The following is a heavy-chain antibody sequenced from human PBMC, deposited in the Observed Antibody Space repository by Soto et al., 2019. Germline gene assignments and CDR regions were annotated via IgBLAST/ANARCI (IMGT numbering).Heavy chain of an antibody. CDR2: MYYSGNT. Sequence: QVQLQESGPGLVKPSETLSLTCTVSGVSISSYYWGWIRLPPGKGLEWIGYMYYSGNTNYNPSLQSRVTISEDTSQNQISLKLTSVTAADTAEYYCARQTPSIGWGWYLDLWGRGTLVTVSS. V-gene: IGHV4-59*08. J-gene: IGHJ2*01. D-gene: IGHD6-19*01. CDR3: ARQTPSIGWGWYLDL. CDR1: GVSISSYY.